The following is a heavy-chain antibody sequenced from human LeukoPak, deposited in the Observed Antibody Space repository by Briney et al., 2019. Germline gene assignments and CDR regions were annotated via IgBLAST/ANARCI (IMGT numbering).Heavy chain of an antibody. D-gene: IGHD3-16*02. CDR3: ATYYDYVWGSYRSDY. Sequence: SETLSLTCTVSGGSVSSDSYYWSWIRQPPGKGLEWIGHIYYSGLTNYNPSLESRVTISVDTSKNQFSLKLSSVTAADTAVYYCATYYDYVWGSYRSDYWGQGTLVTVSS. V-gene: IGHV4-61*01. CDR1: GGSVSSDSYY. J-gene: IGHJ4*02. CDR2: IYYSGLT.